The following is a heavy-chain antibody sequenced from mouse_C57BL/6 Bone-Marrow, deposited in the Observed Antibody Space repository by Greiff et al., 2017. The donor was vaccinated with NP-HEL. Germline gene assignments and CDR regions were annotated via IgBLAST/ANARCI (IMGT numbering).Heavy chain of an antibody. CDR3: ARDPPYYYGSDWYFDV. V-gene: IGHV5-4*01. Sequence: EVQGVESGGGLVKPGGSLKLSCAASGFTFSSYAMSWVRQTPEKRLEWVATISDGGSYTYYPDNVKGRFTISRDNAKKNLYLQMSHLKSEDTAMYYCARDPPYYYGSDWYFDVWGTGTTVTVSS. CDR2: ISDGGSYT. J-gene: IGHJ1*03. CDR1: GFTFSSYA. D-gene: IGHD1-1*01.